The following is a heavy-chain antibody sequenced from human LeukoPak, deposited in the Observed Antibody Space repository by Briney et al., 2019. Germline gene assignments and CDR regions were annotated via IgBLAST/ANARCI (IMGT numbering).Heavy chain of an antibody. CDR3: AKDLTDLAMMRLYAMDV. Sequence: GGSLRLSCAASGFTFSSYAMNWVRQAPGKGLEWDSVISGSGSNTYYADSVKGRFTISRDNSKNTLFLQMNSLRAEDTAVYYCAKDLTDLAMMRLYAMDVWGQGTTVTVSS. J-gene: IGHJ6*02. CDR2: ISGSGSNT. V-gene: IGHV3-23*01. D-gene: IGHD5-12*01. CDR1: GFTFSSYA.